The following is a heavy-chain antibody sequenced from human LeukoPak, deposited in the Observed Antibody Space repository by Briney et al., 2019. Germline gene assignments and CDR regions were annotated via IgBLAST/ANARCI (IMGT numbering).Heavy chain of an antibody. CDR2: IVGSGADT. CDR1: GFTFSTYT. D-gene: IGHD2-21*02. J-gene: IGHJ6*03. V-gene: IGHV3-23*01. CDR3: AKGRGVVTATLMDV. Sequence: QPGGSLRLSCAASGFTFSTYTMNWVRHTPGKGLEWVSSIVGSGADTYYADSVKGRFTISRDNSKNTLYLQMNSLRAEDTAVYYCAKGRGVVTATLMDVWGKGTTVTISS.